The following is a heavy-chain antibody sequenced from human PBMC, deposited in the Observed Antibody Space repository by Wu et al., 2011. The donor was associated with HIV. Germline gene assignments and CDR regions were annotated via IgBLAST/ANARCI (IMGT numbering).Heavy chain of an antibody. D-gene: IGHD3-22*01. Sequence: QVQLVQSGAEVKKPGSSVKVSCKASGGTFNNHAITWVRQAPGQGLEWMGDFIPIFDTTNYAQRFQGRVTITTDDSTSTVYMGLSSLTSEDTAVYYCASGTKFYDRSGLLPFDYWGQGTLVTVSS. CDR1: GGTFNNHA. J-gene: IGHJ4*02. V-gene: IGHV1-69*05. CDR3: ASGTKFYDRSGLLPFDY. CDR2: FIPIFDTT.